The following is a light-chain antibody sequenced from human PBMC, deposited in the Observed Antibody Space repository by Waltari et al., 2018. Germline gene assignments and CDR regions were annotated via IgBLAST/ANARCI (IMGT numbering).Light chain of an antibody. CDR1: QSIHSAY. CDR3: HQYGPSLWT. J-gene: IGKJ1*01. V-gene: IGKV3-20*01. Sequence: ERGGKQAPGRRSVTPGDRGTVACRGRQSIHSAYLAGNQHKPGQAPRLLIFGTSPRAAGIPDRFSGSGSGTDFTLTISRLEPEDFAVYFCHQYGPSLWTFGQGTKVEI. CDR2: GTS.